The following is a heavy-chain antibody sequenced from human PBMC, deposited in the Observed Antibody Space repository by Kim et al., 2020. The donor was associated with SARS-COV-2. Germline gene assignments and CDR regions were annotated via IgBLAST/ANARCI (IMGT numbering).Heavy chain of an antibody. D-gene: IGHD6-6*01. CDR2: IYYSGST. Sequence: SETLSLTCTVSGVSISSGTYYWSWIRQHPGKGLEWIGYIYYSGSTYYNPSLKSRALISLDTSKNQFSLKLSSATAADTAMYYCARVDATYSSSSFKPGNYLDDWGQGTLVTVSS. J-gene: IGHJ4*02. V-gene: IGHV4-31*03. CDR1: GVSISSGTYY. CDR3: ARVDATYSSSSFKPGNYLDD.